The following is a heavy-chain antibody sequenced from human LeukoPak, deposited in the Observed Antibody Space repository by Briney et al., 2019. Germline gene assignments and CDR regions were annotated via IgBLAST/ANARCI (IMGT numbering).Heavy chain of an antibody. J-gene: IGHJ4*02. V-gene: IGHV3-7*01. CDR2: MKQYGSEK. CDR1: VFTFRSYA. Sequence: PGGSLRLSCAASVFTFRSYAMSCVPQSPGKGLEWVANMKQYGSEKYYVDSVKAQFTISRDNAKNSVFLQMISLRAEDTAVYYCARDNGSRSKYYFAYWGQGTLVTVSS. D-gene: IGHD1-26*01. CDR3: ARDNGSRSKYYFAY.